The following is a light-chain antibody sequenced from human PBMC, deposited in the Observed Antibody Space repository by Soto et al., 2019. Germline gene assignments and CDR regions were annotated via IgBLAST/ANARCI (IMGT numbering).Light chain of an antibody. CDR3: QQYGSSPIT. J-gene: IGKJ5*01. CDR2: GAS. V-gene: IGKV3-20*01. CDR1: QSVSSSY. Sequence: EIVLTQSPGTLSLSPGERATLSCRASQSVSSSYLAWYQQKPGQAPRLLIYGASSRATGIPDRFSGSGSGTDFTLTISRLEPEDFAVHYCQQYGSSPITFGQGTRLGL.